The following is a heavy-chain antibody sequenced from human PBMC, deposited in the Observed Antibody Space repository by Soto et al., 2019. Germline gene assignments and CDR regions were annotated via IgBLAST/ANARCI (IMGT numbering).Heavy chain of an antibody. Sequence: ASVKVSCKASGYTFTSYAMHWVRQAPGQRLEWMGWINAGNGNTKYSQKFQGRVTITRDTSASTAYMELRSLRSEDKAVYYCARDLSDYSFNWFDPWGQGNMVAVSS. D-gene: IGHD4-4*01. V-gene: IGHV1-3*01. CDR1: GYTFTSYA. CDR3: ARDLSDYSFNWFDP. J-gene: IGHJ5*02. CDR2: INAGNGNT.